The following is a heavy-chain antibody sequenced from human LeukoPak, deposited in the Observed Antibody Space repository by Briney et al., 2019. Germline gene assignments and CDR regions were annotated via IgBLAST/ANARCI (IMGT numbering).Heavy chain of an antibody. CDR2: ISAYNGNT. CDR3: ARVSGAYYDSSGYSGLWY. CDR1: DYTFTSYG. V-gene: IGHV1-18*01. D-gene: IGHD3-22*01. J-gene: IGHJ4*02. Sequence: ASVKVSCKASDYTFTSYGISWVRQAPGQGLEWMGWISAYNGNTNYAQKLQDRVTMTTDTSTSTAYMELRSLRSEDTAVYYCARVSGAYYDSSGYSGLWYWGQGTLVTVSS.